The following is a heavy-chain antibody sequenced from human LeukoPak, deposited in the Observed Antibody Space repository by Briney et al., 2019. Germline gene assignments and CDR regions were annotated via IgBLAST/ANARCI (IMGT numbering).Heavy chain of an antibody. J-gene: IGHJ4*02. CDR2: IYHSGST. V-gene: IGHV4-59*12. D-gene: IGHD4-11*01. Sequence: SETLSLTCTVSGGSISSYYWSRIWQPPGKGLEWIGYIYHSGSTYYNPSLKSRVTISVDRSKNQFSLKLSSVTAADTAVYYCARVSTTVIHYFDYWGQGTLVTVSS. CDR1: GGSISSYY. CDR3: ARVSTTVIHYFDY.